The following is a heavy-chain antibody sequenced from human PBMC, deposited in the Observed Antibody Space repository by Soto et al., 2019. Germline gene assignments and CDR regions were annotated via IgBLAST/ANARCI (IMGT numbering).Heavy chain of an antibody. CDR3: TTSADYYDSYYGMDV. J-gene: IGHJ6*02. D-gene: IGHD3-22*01. CDR1: GFTFSNAW. CDR2: IKSKTDGGTT. Sequence: PGGSLRLSCAASGFTFSNAWMNWVRQAPGKGLEWVGRIKSKTDGGTTDYAAPVKGRFTISRDDSKNTLYLQMNSLKTEDTAVYYCTTSADYYDSYYGMDVWGQGTTVTVSS. V-gene: IGHV3-15*07.